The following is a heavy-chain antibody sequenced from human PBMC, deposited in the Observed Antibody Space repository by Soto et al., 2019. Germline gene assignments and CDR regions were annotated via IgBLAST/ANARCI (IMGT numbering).Heavy chain of an antibody. V-gene: IGHV1-2*02. J-gene: IGHJ6*03. D-gene: IGHD5-12*01. CDR3: ARESGGATATLDYYYFYMDV. CDR2: INPNGGVT. CDR1: GDSFNDYY. Sequence: ASVKVSCKTSGDSFNDYYMHWVRQAPGQGLEWMGWINPNGGVTKYAQKFRGRVTVTRDTSIRTVYMELSSLRSDDTAVYYCARESGGATATLDYYYFYMDVWGKGTTVTVSS.